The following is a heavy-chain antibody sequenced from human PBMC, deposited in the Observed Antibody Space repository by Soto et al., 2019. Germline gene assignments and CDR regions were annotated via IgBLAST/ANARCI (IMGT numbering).Heavy chain of an antibody. CDR2: ITTDKGKT. Sequence: ASVKVSCKTSGYTFTSFGISWVRQAPGQGLEWMGWITTDKGKTNYAQKFQGRVTMTTDTSTSTAYMELSSLRSEDTAVYYCARVSGTWYYSYWGQGTLVTVSS. J-gene: IGHJ4*02. V-gene: IGHV1-18*01. CDR1: GYTFTSFG. D-gene: IGHD3-10*01. CDR3: ARVSGTWYYSY.